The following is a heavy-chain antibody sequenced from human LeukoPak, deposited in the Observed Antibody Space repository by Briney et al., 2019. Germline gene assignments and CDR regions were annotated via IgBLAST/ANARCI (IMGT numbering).Heavy chain of an antibody. CDR1: GGTFSSYA. Sequence: GSSVKVSCKASGGTFSSYAISWVRQAPGQGLEWMGGIIPIFGTANYAQKFQGRVTITADESTSTAYMELSSLRSEDTAVDYCAIAPIAAAGTNLKAYYYYYMDVWGKGTTVTVAS. V-gene: IGHV1-69*01. J-gene: IGHJ6*03. CDR2: IIPIFGTA. CDR3: AIAPIAAAGTNLKAYYYYYMDV. D-gene: IGHD6-13*01.